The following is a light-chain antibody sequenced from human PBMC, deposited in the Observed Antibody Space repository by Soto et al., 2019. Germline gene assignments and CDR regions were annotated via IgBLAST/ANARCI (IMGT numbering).Light chain of an antibody. CDR1: SSNIGAGYD. J-gene: IGLJ2*01. V-gene: IGLV1-40*01. CDR3: LSLDSSLSVV. CDR2: GNT. Sequence: QSVLTQPPSVSGAPGHRVTISCTGSSSNIGAGYDVHWYQQLPGRAPKLLIYGNTNRPSGVPDRFSGSKSGTSASLAITGLQAEDEADYYCLSLDSSLSVVFGGGTKLTVL.